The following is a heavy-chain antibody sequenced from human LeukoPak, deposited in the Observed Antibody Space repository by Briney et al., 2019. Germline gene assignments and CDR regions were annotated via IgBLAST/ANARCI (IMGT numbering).Heavy chain of an antibody. CDR3: ARDPAYGALDI. Sequence: GGSLRLSCVASAFSFTTHYMSWVRQAPGKGLEWVAITNPDGSEKSYVDSVKGRFTISRDNSDNLLYLNMNNLRAEDTALYYCARDPAYGALDIWGQGTVVTVSS. D-gene: IGHD2-21*01. V-gene: IGHV3-7*01. CDR1: AFSFTTHY. J-gene: IGHJ3*02. CDR2: TNPDGSEK.